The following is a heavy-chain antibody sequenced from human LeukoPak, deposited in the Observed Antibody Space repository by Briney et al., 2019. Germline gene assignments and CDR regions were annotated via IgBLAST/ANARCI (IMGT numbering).Heavy chain of an antibody. V-gene: IGHV4-39*06. D-gene: IGHD3-22*01. CDR3: ARDRPWFGYDSGGSYYFDY. Sequence: KASETLSLTCSVSSGSIRSSDYYWGWIRQPPGKGLEWIGSMYYGGSTYYNPSLKSRVTISVDTSNNQFPLKLSSVTAADTAVYYCARDRPWFGYDSGGSYYFDYWGQGTLVTVSS. CDR2: MYYGGST. J-gene: IGHJ4*02. CDR1: SGSIRSSDYY.